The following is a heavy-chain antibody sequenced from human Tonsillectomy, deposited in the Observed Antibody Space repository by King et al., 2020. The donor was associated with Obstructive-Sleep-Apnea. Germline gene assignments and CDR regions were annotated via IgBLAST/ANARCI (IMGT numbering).Heavy chain of an antibody. CDR2: ISWNSGSI. CDR1: GFTLDDYA. D-gene: IGHD6-19*01. Sequence: VQLVESGGGLVQPGRSLRLSCVASGFTLDDYAMHWVRQAPGKGLEWVSGISWNSGSICYVDSVKGRFSISRDNCKKSRYLQMNSLRVEDTALYYCAKDKDRCVWYADYWGQGTLVTVSS. CDR3: AKDKDRCVWYADY. J-gene: IGHJ4*02. V-gene: IGHV3-9*01.